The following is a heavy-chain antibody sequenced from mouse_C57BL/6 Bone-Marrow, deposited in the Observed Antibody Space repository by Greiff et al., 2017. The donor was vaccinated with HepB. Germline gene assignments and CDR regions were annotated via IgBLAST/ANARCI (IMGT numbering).Heavy chain of an antibody. CDR3: ARHGSSTTVVADWYFDV. CDR1: EYEFPSHD. V-gene: IGHV5-2*01. D-gene: IGHD1-1*01. CDR2: INSDGGST. J-gene: IGHJ1*03. Sequence: EVQLQESGGGLVQPGESLKLSCESNEYEFPSHDMSWVRQTPEKRLELVAAINSDGGSTYYPDTMERRFIISRDNTKKTLYLQMSSLRSEDTALYYCARHGSSTTVVADWYFDVWGTGTTVTVSS.